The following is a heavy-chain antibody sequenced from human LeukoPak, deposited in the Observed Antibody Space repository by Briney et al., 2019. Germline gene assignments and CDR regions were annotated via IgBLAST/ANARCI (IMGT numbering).Heavy chain of an antibody. CDR3: ARSYCSSTSCPHSDWFDP. CDR2: MNPNSGNT. CDR1: GYTFTSYD. J-gene: IGHJ5*02. Sequence: ASVKVSCKASGYTFTSYDINWVRQATGQGLEWMGWMNPNSGNTGYAQKLQGRVTMTTDTSTSTAYMELRSLRSDDTAVYYCARSYCSSTSCPHSDWFDPWGQGTLVTVSS. D-gene: IGHD2-2*01. V-gene: IGHV1-8*01.